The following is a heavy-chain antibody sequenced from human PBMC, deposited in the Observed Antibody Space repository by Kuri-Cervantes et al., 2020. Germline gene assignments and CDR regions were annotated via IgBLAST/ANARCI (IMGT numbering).Heavy chain of an antibody. V-gene: IGHV4-30-4*08. D-gene: IGHD3-22*01. CDR2: IYYSGST. Sequence: SETLSLTCTVSGGSISSGDYYWSWIRQPPGKGLEWIGYIYYSGSTYYNPSLKSRVTISVDTSKNQFSLKLSSVTAADTAVYYCARQEYYYDSSGYARAEYFQHWGQGTLVTVSS. J-gene: IGHJ1*01. CDR3: ARQEYYYDSSGYARAEYFQH. CDR1: GGSISSGDYY.